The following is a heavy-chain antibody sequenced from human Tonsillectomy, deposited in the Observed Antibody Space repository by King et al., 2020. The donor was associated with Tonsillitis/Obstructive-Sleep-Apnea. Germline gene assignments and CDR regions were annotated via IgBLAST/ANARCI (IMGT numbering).Heavy chain of an antibody. CDR1: GYSFTNYW. Sequence: VKLVESGAEVKKPGESLKISCTGSGYSFTNYWIGWVRQMAGKGLEWMGIIYPGDSDTRYSPPFQGQVTISADKSISTAYLQWSSLKASDTAIYYCARLEGYCSSTSCYTENWFDPWGQGTLVTVSS. J-gene: IGHJ5*02. CDR3: ARLEGYCSSTSCYTENWFDP. D-gene: IGHD2-2*02. V-gene: IGHV5-51*01. CDR2: IYPGDSDT.